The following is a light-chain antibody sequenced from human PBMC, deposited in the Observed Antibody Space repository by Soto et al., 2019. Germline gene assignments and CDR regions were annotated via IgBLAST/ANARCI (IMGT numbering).Light chain of an antibody. CDR3: CSYAGSSTSWV. V-gene: IGLV2-23*01. CDR1: SSDLGSYNL. Sequence: QSALTQPASVSGSPGQSITLSCTGTSSDLGSYNLVSWYQQHPGKAPRLMIYEGSKRPSGISNRFSGSKSGDTASLTISGLQAEDEDDYYCCSYAGSSTSWVFGGGTKVTVL. J-gene: IGLJ3*02. CDR2: EGS.